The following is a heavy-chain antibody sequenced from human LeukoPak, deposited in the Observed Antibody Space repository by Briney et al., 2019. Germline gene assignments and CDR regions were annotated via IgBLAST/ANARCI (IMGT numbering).Heavy chain of an antibody. J-gene: IGHJ4*02. D-gene: IGHD4-17*01. CDR2: IYYSGST. CDR1: GVSISSYY. Sequence: SETLSLTCTVSGVSISSYYWSWIRQPPGKGLEWIGYIYYSGSTNYNPSLKSRVTISVDTSKNQFSLKLSSVTAADTAVYYCARIQTLHGDLNNFDYWGQGTLVTVSS. CDR3: ARIQTLHGDLNNFDY. V-gene: IGHV4-59*01.